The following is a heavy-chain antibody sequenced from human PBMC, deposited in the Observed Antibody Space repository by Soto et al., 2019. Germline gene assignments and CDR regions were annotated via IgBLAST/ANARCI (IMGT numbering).Heavy chain of an antibody. CDR1: GFTFGSYW. CDR2: IKPDGSEK. J-gene: IGHJ3*02. CDR3: VRPPLQHIMVLTATPDI. V-gene: IGHV3-7*01. Sequence: EVQLVESGGGLVQPGGSLRLSCVGSGFTFGSYWMSWVRQAPGKGLEWVANIKPDGSEKNYVDSVKGRFTISRDNAKNSLFLQINSLRVEHSAVYYCVRPPLQHIMVLTATPDIWCKGTMVTVSS. D-gene: IGHD2-21*02.